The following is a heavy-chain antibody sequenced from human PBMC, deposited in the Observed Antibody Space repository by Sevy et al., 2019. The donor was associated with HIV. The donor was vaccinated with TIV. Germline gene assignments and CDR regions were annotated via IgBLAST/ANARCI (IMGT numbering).Heavy chain of an antibody. CDR3: ARGKTGYGYALSY. D-gene: IGHD5-18*01. CDR2: IYSDGTT. V-gene: IGHV3-66*01. J-gene: IGHJ4*02. Sequence: GGSLRLSCAASRFTVNNNYMTWVRQAPGKGLEGISIIYSDGTTYHADSVKDRFNISRDNSKNMLYLQMNNLRVEDTAVYHCARGKTGYGYALSYWGQGTLVTVSS. CDR1: RFTVNNNY.